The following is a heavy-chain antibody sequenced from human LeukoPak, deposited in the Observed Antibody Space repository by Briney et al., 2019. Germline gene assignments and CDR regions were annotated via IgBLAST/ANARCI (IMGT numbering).Heavy chain of an antibody. J-gene: IGHJ3*02. CDR2: ISYDGSNK. CDR3: ARRGGEYCSGGSCYSDAFDI. V-gene: IGHV3-30-3*01. Sequence: GRSLRLSCAASGFTFSSYAMHWVRQAPGKGLEWVAVISYDGSNKYYADSVKGRFTISRDNSKNTLYLQMNSLRAEDTAVYYCARRGGEYCSGGSCYSDAFDIWGQGAMVTVSS. CDR1: GFTFSSYA. D-gene: IGHD2-15*01.